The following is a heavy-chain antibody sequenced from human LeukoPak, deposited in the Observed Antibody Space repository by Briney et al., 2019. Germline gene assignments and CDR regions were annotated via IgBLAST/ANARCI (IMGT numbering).Heavy chain of an antibody. CDR2: IWYDGSNK. D-gene: IGHD6-19*01. J-gene: IGHJ5*02. V-gene: IGHV3-33*01. CDR3: ARDKGAGTSQFDP. CDR1: GFTFSSYG. Sequence: GTSLRLSCAASGFTFSSYGMHWVRQAPGKGLEWVAVIWYDGSNKLYADSVKGRFTISRDNSKNTLYLQMNSLRAEDTAVYYCARDKGAGTSQFDPWGQGTLVTVSS.